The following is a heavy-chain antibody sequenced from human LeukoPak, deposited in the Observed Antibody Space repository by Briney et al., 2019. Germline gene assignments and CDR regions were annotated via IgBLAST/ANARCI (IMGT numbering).Heavy chain of an antibody. CDR1: GXTFSSYG. CDR3: AKDFLGSSSAGFDY. V-gene: IGHV3-30*18. J-gene: IGHJ4*02. Sequence: PGGSLRLSCAASGXTFSSYGMHWVRQAPGKGLEWVAVISYDGSHKYYADSVKGRFTISRDNSKNTLYLQMNSLRAEDTAVYYCAKDFLGSSSAGFDYWGQGTLVTVSS. D-gene: IGHD6-6*01. CDR2: ISYDGSHK.